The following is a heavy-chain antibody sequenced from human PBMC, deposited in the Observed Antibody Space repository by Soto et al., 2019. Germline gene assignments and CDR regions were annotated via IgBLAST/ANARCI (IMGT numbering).Heavy chain of an antibody. CDR3: ATPVVRFLEWTTDY. V-gene: IGHV3-48*02. J-gene: IGHJ4*02. CDR2: ITNGGTTI. CDR1: GFTFSSYS. Sequence: GGSLRLSCAASGFTFSSYSMNWVRQAPGKGLEWISYITNGGTTIYYADSVKGRFTISRDNAKNSLYLHMSSLRDDDTAVYYCATPVVRFLEWTTDYWGQGTLVTVSS. D-gene: IGHD3-3*01.